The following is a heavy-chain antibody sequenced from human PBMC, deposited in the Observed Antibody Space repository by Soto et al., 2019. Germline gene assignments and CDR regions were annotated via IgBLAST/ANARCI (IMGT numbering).Heavy chain of an antibody. CDR3: AREAITFGGVIVTWFDP. J-gene: IGHJ5*02. V-gene: IGHV3-21*01. CDR2: ISSSSSYI. Sequence: GGSLRLSCAASGFTFSSYSMNWVRQAPGKGLEWVSSISSSSSYIYYADSVKGRFTISRDNAKNSLYLQMNSLRAEDTAVYYCAREAITFGGVIVTWFDPWGQGTLVTVSS. D-gene: IGHD3-16*02. CDR1: GFTFSSYS.